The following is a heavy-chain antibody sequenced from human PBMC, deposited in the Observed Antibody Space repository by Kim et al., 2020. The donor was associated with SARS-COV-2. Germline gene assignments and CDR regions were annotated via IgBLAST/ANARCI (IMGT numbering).Heavy chain of an antibody. J-gene: IGHJ4*02. D-gene: IGHD1-26*01. V-gene: IGHV3-23*01. Sequence: YPDSLKGRVTISKDNFQNTLYLQMNSLRAEDTALYFCAKGTGSHPYYFDYWGQGTLVTVSS. CDR3: AKGTGSHPYYFDY.